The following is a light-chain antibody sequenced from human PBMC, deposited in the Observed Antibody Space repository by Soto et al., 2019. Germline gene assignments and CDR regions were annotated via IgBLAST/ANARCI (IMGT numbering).Light chain of an antibody. Sequence: EIVLTQSPGTLSLSPGGRATLSCRASQSVSTNFLAWYQQKPGQAPRLLIYGASTRATGIPDRFSGSGSGTDFTLTISRLEPEDFAVDYCHQYGSSARTVGQGTKVEIK. CDR3: HQYGSSART. CDR1: QSVSTNF. V-gene: IGKV3-20*01. J-gene: IGKJ1*01. CDR2: GAS.